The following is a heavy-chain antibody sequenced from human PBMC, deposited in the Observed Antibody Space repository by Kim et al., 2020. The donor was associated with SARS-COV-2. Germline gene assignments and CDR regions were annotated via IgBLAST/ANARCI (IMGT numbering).Heavy chain of an antibody. Sequence: GGSLRLSCAASGFTFSSYSMNWVRQAPGKGLEWVSSISSSSSYIYYADSVKGRFTISRDNAKNSLYLQMNSLRAEDTAVYYCARGCLWFGESGFAAYGMDVWGQGTTVTVSS. CDR1: GFTFSSYS. V-gene: IGHV3-21*01. D-gene: IGHD3-10*01. CDR2: ISSSSSYI. CDR3: ARGCLWFGESGFAAYGMDV. J-gene: IGHJ6*02.